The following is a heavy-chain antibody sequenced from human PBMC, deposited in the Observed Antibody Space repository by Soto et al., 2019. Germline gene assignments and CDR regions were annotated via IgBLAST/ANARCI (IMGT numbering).Heavy chain of an antibody. Sequence: SETLSVTCTVSGGSIRSYCWTWIRQPPGEGLEWIGCICNSGNTNYNPSLKSRVAISIDTPKNQFSLKLTSVTAADTAVYYCARHPDLVPATIFGALDICGLGTMATDSS. CDR1: GGSIRSYC. CDR3: ARHPDLVPATIFGALDI. D-gene: IGHD2-2*01. CDR2: ICNSGNT. J-gene: IGHJ3*02. V-gene: IGHV4-59*08.